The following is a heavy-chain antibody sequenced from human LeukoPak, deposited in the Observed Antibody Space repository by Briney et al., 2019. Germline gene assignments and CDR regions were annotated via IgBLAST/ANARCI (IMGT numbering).Heavy chain of an antibody. CDR1: GFTFSSYA. Sequence: PGGSLRLSRSASGFTFSSYAMHWVRQAPGKGLEYVSAISSNGGSTYYADFVRGRFTISRDNSKNSLYLQMSSLRSEDTAVYYCVKNGVYTSGCYGGYFDYWGQGTLVTVSS. CDR2: ISSNGGST. CDR3: VKNGVYTSGCYGGYFDY. V-gene: IGHV3-64D*08. J-gene: IGHJ4*02. D-gene: IGHD6-19*01.